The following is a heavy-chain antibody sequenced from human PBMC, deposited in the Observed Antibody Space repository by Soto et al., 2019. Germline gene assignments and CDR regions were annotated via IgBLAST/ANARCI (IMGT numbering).Heavy chain of an antibody. D-gene: IGHD2-15*01. CDR3: ARDPGLLALALYGMDV. CDR1: GYIFTNYG. CDR2: ISGYNANT. J-gene: IGHJ6*02. Sequence: ASVKVSCKDPGYIFTNYGISWVRQAPGQGLEWMGWISGYNANTNYAQKLQGRVTMTTDTSTSTAYMELRSLRSADTAVYYCARDPGLLALALYGMDVWGQVTTVTVSS. V-gene: IGHV1-18*01.